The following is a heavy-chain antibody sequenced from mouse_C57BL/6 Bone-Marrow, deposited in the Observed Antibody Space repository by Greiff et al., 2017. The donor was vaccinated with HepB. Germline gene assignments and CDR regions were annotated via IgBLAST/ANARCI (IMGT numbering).Heavy chain of an antibody. CDR1: GYTFTSYW. Sequence: QVQLQQPGAELVKPGASVKMSCKASGYTFTSYWITWVKQRPGQGLEWIGDIYPGSGSTNYNEKFKSKATLTVDTSSSTAYMQLSSLTSEDSAVYYCARGAKSLVITTVQYFDVWGTGTTVTVSS. D-gene: IGHD1-1*01. V-gene: IGHV1-55*01. CDR2: IYPGSGST. J-gene: IGHJ1*03. CDR3: ARGAKSLVITTVQYFDV.